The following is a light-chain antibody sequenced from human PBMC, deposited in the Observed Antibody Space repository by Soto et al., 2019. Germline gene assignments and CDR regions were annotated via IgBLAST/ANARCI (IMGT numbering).Light chain of an antibody. V-gene: IGKV1-6*01. CDR3: LLDYAYFWA. J-gene: IGKJ1*01. CDR1: QGIRSA. Sequence: SASVGDRVTITCRTSQGIRSALGWYQQKPGKVPKLLIYAASTLQSGVPSRFSGSGSGRDFTLTISSLQPEDFATYYCLLDYAYFWALGQGTKVDIK. CDR2: AAS.